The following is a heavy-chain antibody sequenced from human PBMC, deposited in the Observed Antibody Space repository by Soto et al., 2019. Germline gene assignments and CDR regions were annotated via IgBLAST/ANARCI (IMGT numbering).Heavy chain of an antibody. V-gene: IGHV5-51*01. Sequence: GASLKISCKGSGYSFSSRWIAWVRQKPGKGLECMGIIFPGDSDTSYRPSFEGQVTISADESINTAYLQWSSLKASDTALYFCASGISYGEYYFDFWGQGTLVTVSS. CDR1: GYSFSSRW. CDR2: IFPGDSDT. D-gene: IGHD5-18*01. J-gene: IGHJ4*02. CDR3: ASGISYGEYYFDF.